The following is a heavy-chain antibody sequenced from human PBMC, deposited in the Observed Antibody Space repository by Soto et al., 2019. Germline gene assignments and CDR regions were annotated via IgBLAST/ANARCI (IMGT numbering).Heavy chain of an antibody. Sequence: GGSLRLSCAAYGFTFSSYSMNWVRQAPGKGLEWVSYISSSSSTIYYADSVKGRFTISRDNAKNSLYLQMNSLRDEDTAVYYCARDLFRDWNYVDYYYYGMDVWGQGTTVTVSS. D-gene: IGHD1-7*01. CDR3: ARDLFRDWNYVDYYYYGMDV. CDR1: GFTFSSYS. V-gene: IGHV3-48*02. J-gene: IGHJ6*02. CDR2: ISSSSSTI.